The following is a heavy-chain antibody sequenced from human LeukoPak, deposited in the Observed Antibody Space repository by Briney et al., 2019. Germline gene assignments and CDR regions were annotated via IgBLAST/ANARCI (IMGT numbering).Heavy chain of an antibody. CDR3: AKESDYDILTGYSDY. V-gene: IGHV3-23*01. CDR2: ISGSGGST. D-gene: IGHD3-9*01. Sequence: PGGSLRLSCAASGFTFSSYAMSWVRQAPGKGLEWVSGISGSGGSTYYADSVKGRFTISRDNSKNTMYLQMNSLRAKDTAAYYCAKESDYDILTGYSDYWGQGTLVTVSS. J-gene: IGHJ4*02. CDR1: GFTFSSYA.